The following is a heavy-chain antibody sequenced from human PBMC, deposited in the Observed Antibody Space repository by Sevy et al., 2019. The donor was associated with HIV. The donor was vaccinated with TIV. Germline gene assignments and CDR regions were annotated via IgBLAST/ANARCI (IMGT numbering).Heavy chain of an antibody. D-gene: IGHD3-3*01. CDR3: ARGVIVLRFLEWLSETCYYYYYMDV. CDR1: GDSVSSNSAA. CDR2: TYYRSKWYN. V-gene: IGHV6-1*01. Sequence: KQSQTLSLTCAISGDSVSSNSAAWNWIRQSPSRGLEWLGRTYYRSKWYNDYAVSVKSRITINPDTSKNQFSLQLNSVTPEDTAVYYCARGVIVLRFLEWLSETCYYYYYMDVWGKGTTVTVSS. J-gene: IGHJ6*03.